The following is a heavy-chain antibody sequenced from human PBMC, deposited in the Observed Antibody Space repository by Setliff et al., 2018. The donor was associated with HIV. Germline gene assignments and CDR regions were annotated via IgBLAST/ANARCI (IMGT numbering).Heavy chain of an antibody. CDR3: ARVRVTMLVVGNSLLDY. J-gene: IGHJ4*02. CDR1: GFTFSSYA. V-gene: IGHV3-23*01. CDR2: ISGSGGST. D-gene: IGHD3-22*01. Sequence: GGSLRLSCAASGFTFSSYAMSWVRQAPGKGLEWVSAISGSGGSTYYADSVKGRFTISRDNSKNTLYLQMNNLRAEDTAVYYCARVRVTMLVVGNSLLDYWGQGTLVTVSS.